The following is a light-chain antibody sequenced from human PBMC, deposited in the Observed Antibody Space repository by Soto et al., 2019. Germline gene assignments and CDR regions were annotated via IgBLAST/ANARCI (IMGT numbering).Light chain of an antibody. CDR2: GNS. CDR3: QYYDSSLSGSVV. CDR1: SSHIGAGYD. Sequence: QSVLTQPPSVSGAPGQRVTISCTGSSSHIGAGYDVHWYQQLPGTAPKLLIYGNSNRPSGVPDRFSGSKSGTSASLAITGLQAEDEADYYCQYYDSSLSGSVVFGGGTKHTVL. V-gene: IGLV1-40*01. J-gene: IGLJ2*01.